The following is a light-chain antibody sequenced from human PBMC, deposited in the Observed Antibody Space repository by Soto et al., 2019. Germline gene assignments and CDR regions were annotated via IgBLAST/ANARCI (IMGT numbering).Light chain of an antibody. CDR3: NSYTSSSTHV. V-gene: IGLV2-14*01. J-gene: IGLJ1*01. CDR1: ISDIGGYNY. Sequence: QSALTQPASVSGSPGQSITISCTGTISDIGGYNYVSWYQQHPGKAPKLMIYDVSKRPSGVSDRFSGSKSDNTASLTISGLQAEDEADYYCNSYTSSSTHVFGTGTKLTVL. CDR2: DVS.